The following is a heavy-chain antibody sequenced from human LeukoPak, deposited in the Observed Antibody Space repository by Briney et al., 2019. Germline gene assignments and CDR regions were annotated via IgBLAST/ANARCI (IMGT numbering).Heavy chain of an antibody. Sequence: PGGSLRLSCAASGFTFSSYSMTWVRQAPGKGLEWVSSISSSSSYIYYADSVKGRFTISRDNAKNSLYLQMNSLRAEDTAVYYCARDDDYGDWGFDYWGQGTLVTVSS. J-gene: IGHJ4*02. CDR1: GFTFSSYS. V-gene: IGHV3-21*01. CDR3: ARDDDYGDWGFDY. D-gene: IGHD4-17*01. CDR2: ISSSSSYI.